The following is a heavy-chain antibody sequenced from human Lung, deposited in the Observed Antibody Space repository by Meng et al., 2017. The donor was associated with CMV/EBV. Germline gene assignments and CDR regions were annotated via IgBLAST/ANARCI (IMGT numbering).Heavy chain of an antibody. V-gene: IGHV4-34*01. CDR3: ARRGDHIVVVPAAISTRKQGYGMDV. J-gene: IGHJ6*02. Sequence: SDTXSLXXAVYGGSFSGYYWSWIRQPPGQGLEWIGEINHSGSTNYNPSLKSLVTISVDTSKNPFSLKLSSVTAADTAVYYCARRGDHIVVVPAAISTRKQGYGMDVWGQGTXVTVSS. CDR2: INHSGST. D-gene: IGHD2-2*01. CDR1: GGSFSGYY.